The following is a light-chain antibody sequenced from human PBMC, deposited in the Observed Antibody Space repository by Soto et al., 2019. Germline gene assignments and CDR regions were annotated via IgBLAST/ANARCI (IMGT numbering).Light chain of an antibody. CDR1: SSDVGGYTY. CDR3: TSYTPNNTPQIV. V-gene: IGLV2-14*01. Sequence: QSVLTQPASVSGSPGQAITISCTGTSSDVGGYTYVSWYQQHPGKAPKFIIYDVSNRPSGVSNRFSGSKSGNTASLTISGLQAEDDTVYSSTSYTPNNTPQIVFGTGNKVPVL. CDR2: DVS. J-gene: IGLJ1*01.